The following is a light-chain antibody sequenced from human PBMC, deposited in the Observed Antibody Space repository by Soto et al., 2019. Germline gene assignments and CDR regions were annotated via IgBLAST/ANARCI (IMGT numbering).Light chain of an antibody. CDR1: QSVSSS. J-gene: IGKJ4*01. Sequence: EIVMTQSPATLSVSPGERATLSCRASQSVSSSLAWYQQKPGQAPRLLIYGASTGATGIPARFSGSGSGTDFSLTISSLQSEDFAVYYCQQYGGSPLTFGGGTKVEIK. CDR3: QQYGGSPLT. CDR2: GAS. V-gene: IGKV3-15*01.